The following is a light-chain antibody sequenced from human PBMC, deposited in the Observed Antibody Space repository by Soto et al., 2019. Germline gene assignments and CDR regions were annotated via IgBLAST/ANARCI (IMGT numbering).Light chain of an antibody. Sequence: EIVLTQSPGTLSLSPGERATLSCRASQSVRSSYLAWYQQKPGQAPGLLIYGASSRATGIPDRFSGSGSGTDFTLTISRLEPEDFAVYYCQQYGSSSLYTFGQGTKLEIK. V-gene: IGKV3-20*01. CDR3: QQYGSSSLYT. CDR1: QSVRSSY. CDR2: GAS. J-gene: IGKJ2*01.